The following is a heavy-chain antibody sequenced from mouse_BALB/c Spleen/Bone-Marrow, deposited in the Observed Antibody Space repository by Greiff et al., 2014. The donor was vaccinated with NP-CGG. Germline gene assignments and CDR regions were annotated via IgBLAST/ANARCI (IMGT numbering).Heavy chain of an antibody. J-gene: IGHJ2*01. D-gene: IGHD6-1*01. Sequence: EVMLVESGGGLVKPGGSLKLSCAASGFTFSSYAMSWVRQTPEKRLEWVASISSGGSTYYPDSVKGRFTISRDNARNILYLQMSSLRSEDTAMYYCARGGCRGLDYWGQGTTLTVSA. CDR2: ISSGGST. CDR1: GFTFSSYA. V-gene: IGHV5-6-5*01. CDR3: ARGGCRGLDY.